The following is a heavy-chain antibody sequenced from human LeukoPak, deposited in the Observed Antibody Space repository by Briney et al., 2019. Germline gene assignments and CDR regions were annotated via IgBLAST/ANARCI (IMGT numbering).Heavy chain of an antibody. J-gene: IGHJ4*02. V-gene: IGHV1-46*03. CDR2: INPSGGNT. CDR3: ARGYDYGDPNYYDTQYYFDY. CDR1: GYTFTSYY. Sequence: ASVKVSCKASGYTFTSYYMHWVRQAPGQGLEWMGIINPSGGNTSYAQKFQGRVTMTRDTSTSTVYMELSSLRSEDTAVYYCARGYDYGDPNYYDTQYYFDYWGQGTLVTVSS. D-gene: IGHD4-17*01.